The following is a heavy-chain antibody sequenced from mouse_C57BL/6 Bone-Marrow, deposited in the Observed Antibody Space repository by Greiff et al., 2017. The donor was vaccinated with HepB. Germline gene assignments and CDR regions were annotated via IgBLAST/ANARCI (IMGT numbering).Heavy chain of an antibody. CDR1: GYSITSCYY. D-gene: IGHD5-5*01. CDR2: ISYDGST. J-gene: IGHJ3*01. CDR3: SRGGSTTLPSPFAY. Sequence: EVHLVESGPGLVKPSQSLSLTCSVTGYSITSCYYWHWIRQFPGNKLEWMGYISYDGSTNYNPSLKNRISITLDTSKNQFFLKLNSVTTEDTATYYCSRGGSTTLPSPFAYWGQGTLVTVAA. V-gene: IGHV3-6*01.